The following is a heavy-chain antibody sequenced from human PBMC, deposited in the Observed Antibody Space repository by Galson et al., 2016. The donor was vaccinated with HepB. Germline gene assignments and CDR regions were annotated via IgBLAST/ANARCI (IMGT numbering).Heavy chain of an antibody. CDR2: ISFNGNKE. V-gene: IGHV3-30*03. J-gene: IGHJ6*04. CDR3: ARGDSDPATGYYGMGR. Sequence: SLRLSCAASGFTFDTYAMHWVRQSPGKGLEWVSSISFNGNKEFYSGAVRGRFSISRDNSKNTLFLHMDSLRPEDTAVYYCARGDSDPATGYYGMGRWGGGTTVAVSS. CDR1: GFTFDTYA. D-gene: IGHD2-21*02.